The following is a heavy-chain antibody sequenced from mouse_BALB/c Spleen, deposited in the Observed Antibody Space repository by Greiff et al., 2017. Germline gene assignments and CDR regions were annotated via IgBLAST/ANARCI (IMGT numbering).Heavy chain of an antibody. CDR1: GYTFTSYW. CDR3: TRSIYYYRYFDV. J-gene: IGHJ1*01. D-gene: IGHD1-1*01. CDR2: IYPGNSDT. V-gene: IGHV1-5*01. Sequence: EVQLQESGTVLARPGASVKMSCKASGYTFTSYWMHWVKQRPGQGLEWIGAIYPGNSDTSYNQKFKGKAKLTAVTSTSTAYMELSSLTNEDSAVYYCTRSIYYYRYFDVWGAGTTVTVAS.